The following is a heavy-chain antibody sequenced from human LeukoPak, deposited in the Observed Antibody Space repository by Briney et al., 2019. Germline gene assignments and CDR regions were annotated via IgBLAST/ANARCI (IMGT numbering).Heavy chain of an antibody. CDR3: AKDGRNYFGY. V-gene: IGHV3-9*01. CDR2: ISWNSGSI. D-gene: IGHD1-14*01. Sequence: GGSLRLSCEASGFTFDDHAMHWVRQAPGKGLEWVSGISWNSGSIGYADSVKGRFTISRDNAKNSLYLQMNSLRAEDTALYYCAKDGRNYFGYWGQGTLISVSS. CDR1: GFTFDDHA. J-gene: IGHJ4*02.